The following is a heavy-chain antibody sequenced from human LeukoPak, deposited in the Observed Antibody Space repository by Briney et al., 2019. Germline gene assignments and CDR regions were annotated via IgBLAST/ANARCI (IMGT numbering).Heavy chain of an antibody. Sequence: PSETLSLTCTVSGGSISSSSYYWGWIRQPPGKGLEWIGYIYYSGNTYYNPSLKSRITISIDTSNDQFSLTLSSVTAADTAVYYCARISDYGGYPYFDYWGQGALVTVSS. CDR2: IYYSGNT. CDR3: ARISDYGGYPYFDY. V-gene: IGHV4-31*03. CDR1: GGSISSSSYY. J-gene: IGHJ4*02. D-gene: IGHD4-17*01.